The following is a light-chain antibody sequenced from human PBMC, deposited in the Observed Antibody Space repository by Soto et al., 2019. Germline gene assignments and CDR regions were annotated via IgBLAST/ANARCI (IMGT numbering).Light chain of an antibody. CDR2: GAS. J-gene: IGKJ2*01. CDR1: QSVSSN. CDR3: QQYNNWPSGWMYT. V-gene: IGKV3-15*01. Sequence: EIVMTQSPATLSVSPGERATLSCRASQSVSSNLAWYQQKPGQAPRLLIYGASTRATGIPARFSGSGSGTEFTLTISSLQSEDVAVYYCQQYNNWPSGWMYTFRQGTKLEIK.